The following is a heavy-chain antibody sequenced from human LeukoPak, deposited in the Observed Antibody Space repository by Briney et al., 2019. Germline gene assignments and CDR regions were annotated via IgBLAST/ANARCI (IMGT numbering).Heavy chain of an antibody. CDR1: GFTFSDYY. CDR2: ISSSGSTI. J-gene: IGHJ4*02. V-gene: IGHV3-11*04. Sequence: PGGSLRLSCAASGFTFSDYYMSWIRQAPGKGLEWVSYISSSGSTIYYAGSVKGRFTISRDNAKNSLYLQMNSLRAEDTAVYYCARGGPYYHVLRFLEWDAVFDYWGQGTLVTVSS. CDR3: ARGGPYYHVLRFLEWDAVFDY. D-gene: IGHD3-3*01.